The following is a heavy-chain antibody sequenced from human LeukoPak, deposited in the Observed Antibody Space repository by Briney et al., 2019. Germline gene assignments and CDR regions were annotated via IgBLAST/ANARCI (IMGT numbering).Heavy chain of an antibody. CDR1: GGTFSSYA. Sequence: GSSVKVSCKASGGTFSSYAISWVRQAPGQGLEWMGGIIPIFGTANYAQKFQGRVTITTDESTSTVYMELSSLRSEDTAVYYCARGATVAYDAFDIWGQGTMVTVSS. CDR2: IIPIFGTA. J-gene: IGHJ3*02. V-gene: IGHV1-69*05. D-gene: IGHD4-23*01. CDR3: ARGATVAYDAFDI.